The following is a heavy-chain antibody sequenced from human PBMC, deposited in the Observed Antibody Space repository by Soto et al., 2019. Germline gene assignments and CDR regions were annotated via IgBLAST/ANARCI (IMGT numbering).Heavy chain of an antibody. CDR3: ARVFSSSWSQVDY. V-gene: IGHV4-34*10. Sequence: PSETLSLTCAVYGGSFSGYYWSWIRQPPGKGLEWIGEINHSGSTNYNPSLKSRVTMTRNTSISTAYMELSSLRSEDTAVYYCARVFSSSWSQVDYWGQGTLVTVSS. CDR1: GGSFSGYY. J-gene: IGHJ4*02. D-gene: IGHD6-13*01. CDR2: INHSGST.